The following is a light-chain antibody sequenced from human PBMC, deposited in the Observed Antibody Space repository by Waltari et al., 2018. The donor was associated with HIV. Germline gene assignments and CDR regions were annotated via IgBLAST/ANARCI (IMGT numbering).Light chain of an antibody. CDR2: KDR. CDR1: KLEDKY. CDR3: QAWDGSNGV. J-gene: IGLJ3*02. V-gene: IGLV3-1*01. Sequence: SSELTQPPSVSVSPGQPASIPCSGDKLEDKYVCWYQQKPGQSPGLVLYKDRERPSGIPQRFSGSNSGNTATLTISGTQATDEADYFCQAWDGSNGVFGGGTKLTVL.